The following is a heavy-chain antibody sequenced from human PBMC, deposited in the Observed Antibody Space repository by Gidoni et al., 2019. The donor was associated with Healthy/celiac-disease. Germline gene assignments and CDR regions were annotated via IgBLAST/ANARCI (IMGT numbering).Heavy chain of an antibody. Sequence: QVQLVASRGGVVHPGRSLRLSCAASGFPFSSYGMHWVRQAPGKGLEWVAVISDDGSNKYYADSVKGRFTISRDNSKNTLYLQMNSLRAEDTAVYYCAKDEVNCSGGSCYSWFDPWGQGTLVTVSS. CDR1: GFPFSSYG. J-gene: IGHJ5*02. D-gene: IGHD2-15*01. CDR2: ISDDGSNK. V-gene: IGHV3-30*18. CDR3: AKDEVNCSGGSCYSWFDP.